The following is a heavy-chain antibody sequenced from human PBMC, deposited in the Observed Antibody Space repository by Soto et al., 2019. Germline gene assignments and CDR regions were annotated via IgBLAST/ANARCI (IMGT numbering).Heavy chain of an antibody. CDR3: ARRYSSGDDAFDI. CDR1: GGSISSYY. Sequence: SETLSLTCTVSGGSISSYYWSWIRQPPGKGLEWIGYIYYSGSTNYNPSLKSRVTISVDTSKNQFSLKLSSVTAADTAVYYCARRYSSGDDAFDIWGQGTMVTVSS. CDR2: IYYSGST. V-gene: IGHV4-59*01. D-gene: IGHD6-19*01. J-gene: IGHJ3*02.